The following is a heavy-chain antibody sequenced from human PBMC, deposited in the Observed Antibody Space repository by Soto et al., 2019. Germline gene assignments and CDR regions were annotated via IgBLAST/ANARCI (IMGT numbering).Heavy chain of an antibody. Sequence: SETLSLTCAVSGVTISTYYWSGIRQPPGKGLEWIGYNYHSGTTNYNPSLKSRVTISVDTSKNQFSLRLTSVTAADTAIYYCVREAYIGYGHAIDYWGQGTLVTVSS. D-gene: IGHD5-12*01. CDR3: VREAYIGYGHAIDY. CDR1: GVTISTYY. CDR2: NYHSGTT. J-gene: IGHJ4*02. V-gene: IGHV4-59*01.